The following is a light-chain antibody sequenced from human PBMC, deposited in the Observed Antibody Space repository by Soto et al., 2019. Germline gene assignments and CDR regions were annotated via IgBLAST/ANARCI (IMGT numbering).Light chain of an antibody. J-gene: IGKJ2*01. CDR2: LGS. CDR1: QRLQHSNGNTF. V-gene: IGKV2-28*01. CDR3: MQALETPYT. Sequence: EIVMTQSPPSLTVTPGEPASISCRSSQRLQHSNGNTFLDWYLEKPGQSPQLLIYLGSNRASGVPERVSGSEAGTDFTLKISRVEAEDVGVYYCMQALETPYTFGQGTKLEIK.